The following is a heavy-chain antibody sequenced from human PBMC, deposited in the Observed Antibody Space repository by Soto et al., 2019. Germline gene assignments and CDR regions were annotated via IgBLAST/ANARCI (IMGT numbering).Heavy chain of an antibody. CDR2: VSASGGST. Sequence: GGSLRLSCAASGFTFSSYAMAWVRQAPGRGLEWVSGVSASGGSTFHADFAKGRFSISRDNSKKTVYLQMDRLRAEDTAVYFCASSPPTDYGDYFDSWGQGTLVTVSS. CDR1: GFTFSSYA. CDR3: ASSPPTDYGDYFDS. D-gene: IGHD4-17*01. V-gene: IGHV3-23*01. J-gene: IGHJ4*02.